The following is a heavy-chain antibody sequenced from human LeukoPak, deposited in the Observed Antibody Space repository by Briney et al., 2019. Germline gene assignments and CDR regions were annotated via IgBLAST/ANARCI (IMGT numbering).Heavy chain of an antibody. CDR3: AKDLEGTTLSYFDY. CDR2: ISGSDNST. V-gene: IGHV3-23*01. J-gene: IGHJ4*02. D-gene: IGHD1-7*01. CDR1: GFTFSNYA. Sequence: PGGSLRLSCAASGFTFSNYAMSWVRQAPGRGLEWVSSISGSDNSTNYADSVRGRFTISRDNSKNTLYLQMNSLRAEDTAVYYCAKDLEGTTLSYFDYWGQGTLVTVSS.